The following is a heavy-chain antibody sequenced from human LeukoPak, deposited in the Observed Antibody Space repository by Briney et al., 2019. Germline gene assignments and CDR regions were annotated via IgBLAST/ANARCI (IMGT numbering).Heavy chain of an antibody. J-gene: IGHJ6*02. CDR2: ISSSSSYI. CDR1: GFTFSSYS. D-gene: IGHD5-12*01. CDR3: ARENIVADGGMDV. V-gene: IGHV3-21*01. Sequence: KPGGSLRLSCAASGFTFSSYSMNWVRQTPGKGLEWVSSISSSSSYIYYADSVKGRFTISRDNAKNSLYLQMNSLRAEDTAVYYCARENIVADGGMDVWGQGTTVTVSS.